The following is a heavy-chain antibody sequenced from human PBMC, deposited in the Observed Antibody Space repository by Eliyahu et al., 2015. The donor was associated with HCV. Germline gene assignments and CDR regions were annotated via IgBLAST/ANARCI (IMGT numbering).Heavy chain of an antibody. D-gene: IGHD6-13*01. CDR1: GGSISSSSYY. Sequence: QLQLQESGPGLVKPSETLSLTCTVSGGSISSSSYYWGWIRQPPGKGLEWIGSIYYSGSTYYNPSLKSRVTISVDTSKNQFSLKLSSVTAADTAVYYCARYGSSWGLVDPWGQGTLVTVSS. CDR2: IYYSGST. V-gene: IGHV4-39*01. J-gene: IGHJ5*02. CDR3: ARYGSSWGLVDP.